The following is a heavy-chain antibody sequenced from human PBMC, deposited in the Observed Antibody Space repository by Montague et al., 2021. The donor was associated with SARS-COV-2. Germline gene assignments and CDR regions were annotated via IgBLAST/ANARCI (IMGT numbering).Heavy chain of an antibody. J-gene: IGHJ4*02. CDR3: ARIPVGSKYYFDF. V-gene: IGHV6-1*01. Sequence: CAIPGDSVSSNIATWNWIRQSPSRGLEWLGRTYYRSKWYNDYAESVKSRITIDPDTSKHQFSLHPNSVTPEDTAVYYCARIPVGSKYYFDFWGQGTLVTVSS. CDR1: GDSVSSNIAT. CDR2: TYYRSKWYN. D-gene: IGHD2-2*01.